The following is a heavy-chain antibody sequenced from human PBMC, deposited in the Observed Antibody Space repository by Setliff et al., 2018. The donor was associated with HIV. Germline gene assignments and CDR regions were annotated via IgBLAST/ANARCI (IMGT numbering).Heavy chain of an antibody. V-gene: IGHV4-61*02. CDR3: ARDWGYIAATPDY. J-gene: IGHJ4*02. D-gene: IGHD5-12*01. CDR1: GGSINSGNSY. Sequence: SETLSLTCTVSGGSINSGNSYWSWIRQPAGKGPEWIGLIYPNGITNYNPSLKSRVTISKDTSKNQFSLNLSSVTAADTAIYYCARDWGYIAATPDYWGQGTRVTVSS. CDR2: IYPNGIT.